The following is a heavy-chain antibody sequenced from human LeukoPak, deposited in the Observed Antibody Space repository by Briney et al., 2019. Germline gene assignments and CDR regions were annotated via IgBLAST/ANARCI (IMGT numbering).Heavy chain of an antibody. V-gene: IGHV3-7*01. CDR3: AKIQLYQGDFDS. Sequence: GSLILSCAASGFTFSSYSMNWVRQAPGKGLEWVASIRDDGSAKYYMDSVKGRFTISRDDAKNSLSLQIRYMRVEDTATYYCAKIQLYQGDFDSGGQGPLVTFSS. D-gene: IGHD2-2*01. J-gene: IGHJ4*02. CDR2: IRDDGSAK. CDR1: GFTFSSYS.